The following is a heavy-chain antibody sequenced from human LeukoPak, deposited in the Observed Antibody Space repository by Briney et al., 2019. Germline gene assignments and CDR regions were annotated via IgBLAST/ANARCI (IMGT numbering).Heavy chain of an antibody. CDR3: AKLIVVGRAVDY. CDR1: GFTFSSYA. V-gene: IGHV3-23*01. Sequence: GGSLRLSCAASGFTFSSYAMSWVRQAPGKGLEWVSAISGSGGSTYYADSVKGRFTISRDNSKNTLSLQMNSLRAEDPAVYYLAKLIVVGRAVDYWGQGTLVTVSS. D-gene: IGHD2-2*01. CDR2: ISGSGGST. J-gene: IGHJ4*02.